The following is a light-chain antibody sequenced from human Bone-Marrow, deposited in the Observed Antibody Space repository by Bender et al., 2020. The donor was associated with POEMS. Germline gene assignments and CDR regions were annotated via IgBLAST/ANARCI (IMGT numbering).Light chain of an antibody. CDR2: YDD. CDR1: SSNIGNHG. J-gene: IGLJ3*02. V-gene: IGLV1-36*01. CDR3: CSYAGSYTWV. Sequence: QSVVTQPPSLSEAPRQRVTISCSGSSSNIGNHGVNWYQQLPGEAPKLLIYYDDLLAPGVSDRFSASKSGTSASLAISELQSEDEATYSCCSYAGSYTWVFGGGTQLTVL.